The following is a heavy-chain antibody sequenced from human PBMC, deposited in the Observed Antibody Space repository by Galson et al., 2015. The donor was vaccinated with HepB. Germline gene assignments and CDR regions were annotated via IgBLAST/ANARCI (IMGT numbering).Heavy chain of an antibody. V-gene: IGHV1-2*04. J-gene: IGHJ6*02. D-gene: IGHD3-3*01. CDR3: ARGGYYDFWSGEGHYYYYGMDV. CDR2: INPNSGGT. CDR1: GYTFTGYY. Sequence: SVKVSCKASGYTFTGYYMHWVRQAPGQGLEWMGWINPNSGGTNYAQKFQGWVTMTRDTSISTAYMELSRLRSDDTAVYYCARGGYYDFWSGEGHYYYYGMDVWGQGTTVTVSS.